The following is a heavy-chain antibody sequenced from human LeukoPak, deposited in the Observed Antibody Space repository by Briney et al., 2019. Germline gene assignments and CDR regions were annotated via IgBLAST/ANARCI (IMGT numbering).Heavy chain of an antibody. V-gene: IGHV3-7*01. CDR1: GFSVSSNY. Sequence: GGSLRLSCAASGFSVSSNYMSWVRQAPGKGLEWVANIKQDGSEKYYVDSVKGRFTISRDNAKNSLYLQMNSLRAEDTAVYYCARDGGRGVFDYWGQGTLVTVSS. J-gene: IGHJ4*02. D-gene: IGHD1-26*01. CDR3: ARDGGRGVFDY. CDR2: IKQDGSEK.